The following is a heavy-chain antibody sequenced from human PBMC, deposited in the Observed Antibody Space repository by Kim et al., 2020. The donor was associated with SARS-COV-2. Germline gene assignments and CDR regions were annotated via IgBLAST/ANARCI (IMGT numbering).Heavy chain of an antibody. D-gene: IGHD6-6*01. CDR3: ARLGGNKGRYSSSSSGMDV. Sequence: GGSLRLSCAASGFTFSSYWMSWVRQAPGKGLEWVANIKQDGSEKYYVDSVKGRFTISRDNAKNSLYLQMNSLRAEDTAVYYCARLGGNKGRYSSSSSGMDVWGRGTTVTVSS. J-gene: IGHJ6*02. CDR1: GFTFSSYW. V-gene: IGHV3-7*01. CDR2: IKQDGSEK.